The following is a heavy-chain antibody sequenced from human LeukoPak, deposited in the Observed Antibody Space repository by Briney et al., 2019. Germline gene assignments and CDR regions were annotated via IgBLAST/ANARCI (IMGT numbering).Heavy chain of an antibody. CDR3: ARSIAAAGSRGYYYYMDV. CDR2: IYTSGST. CDR1: GGSISSGSYY. J-gene: IGHJ6*03. Sequence: TSETPSLTCTVSGGSISSGSYYWSWIRQPAGKGLEWIGRIYTSGSTNYNPSLKSRVTISVDTSKNQFSLKLSSVTAADTAVYYCARSIAAAGSRGYYYYMDVWGKGTTVTVSS. D-gene: IGHD6-13*01. V-gene: IGHV4-61*02.